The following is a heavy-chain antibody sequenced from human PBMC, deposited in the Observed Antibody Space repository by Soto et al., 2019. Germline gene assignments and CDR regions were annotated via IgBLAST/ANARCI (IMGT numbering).Heavy chain of an antibody. CDR2: IYYSGST. CDR3: ARRGSGSYSDY. V-gene: IGHV4-31*03. Sequence: SETLSLTCTVSGGSISSGGYYWSWIRHHPGKGLEWIGYIYYSGSTYYNPSLKSRVTISVDTSKNQFSLKLSSVTAADTAVYYCARRGSGSYSDYWGQRTLVTVSS. CDR1: GGSISSGGYY. D-gene: IGHD3-10*01. J-gene: IGHJ4*02.